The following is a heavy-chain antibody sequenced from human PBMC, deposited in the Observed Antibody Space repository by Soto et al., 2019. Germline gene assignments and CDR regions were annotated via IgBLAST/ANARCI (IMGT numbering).Heavy chain of an antibody. CDR1: GVSLNSGHYY. CDR2: VYYDEST. CDR3: GKVLIGASRQADVDA. V-gene: IGHV4-39*01. D-gene: IGHD2-15*01. J-gene: IGHJ5*02. Sequence: QVQLQESGPGLMKPLATLSLTCSVSGVSLNSGHYYWVWIRQPPGKGMGWIGSVYYDESTYYNPSIMSRLSISRDKPKNECSLTLKSVTAADTAVYYCGKVLIGASRQADVDAWAQGALVTVSS.